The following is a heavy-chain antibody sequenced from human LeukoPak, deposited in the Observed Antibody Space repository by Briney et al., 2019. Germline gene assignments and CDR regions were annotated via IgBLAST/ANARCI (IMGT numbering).Heavy chain of an antibody. D-gene: IGHD2-15*01. Sequence: PQASVKVSCKASGYTFTSYGISWVRQAPGQGLEWMGWISAYNGNTNYAQKLQGRVTMTTDTSTSTAYMELRSLRSDDTAVYYCARDHTLYCSGGSCSPSYGMDVWGQGTTVTVSS. CDR1: GYTFTSYG. CDR2: ISAYNGNT. J-gene: IGHJ6*02. V-gene: IGHV1-18*01. CDR3: ARDHTLYCSGGSCSPSYGMDV.